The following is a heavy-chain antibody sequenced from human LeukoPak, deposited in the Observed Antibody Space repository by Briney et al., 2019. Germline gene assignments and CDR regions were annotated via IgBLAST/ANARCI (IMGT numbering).Heavy chain of an antibody. J-gene: IGHJ4*02. CDR2: IYSGDSDT. Sequence: GEALKISLKCSGYSLTSYLIGWVPQIPRKGPELMWIIYSGDSDTRYSPSFQGQVTISADKSISTAYLQWSSLKASDTAMYYCARRWDSSGGSCYGYWGQGTLVTVSS. CDR3: ARRWDSSGGSCYGY. V-gene: IGHV5-51*01. CDR1: GYSLTSYL. D-gene: IGHD2-15*01.